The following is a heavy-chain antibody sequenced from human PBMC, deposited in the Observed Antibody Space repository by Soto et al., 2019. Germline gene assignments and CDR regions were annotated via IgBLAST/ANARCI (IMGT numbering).Heavy chain of an antibody. CDR2: ILNDGSNR. D-gene: IGHD3-10*01. J-gene: IGHJ6*02. Sequence: QVQLVESGGGVVQPGRSLRLSCAASGFTFRNYGMHCVRQAPGKGLEWVAVILNDGSNRYHADSVKDRFTISRDNSKNMLYLQMNSLRAEDTAVYYCARDDEYSGNGMDVWGQGTTVTVS. CDR3: ARDDEYSGNGMDV. V-gene: IGHV3-33*01. CDR1: GFTFRNYG.